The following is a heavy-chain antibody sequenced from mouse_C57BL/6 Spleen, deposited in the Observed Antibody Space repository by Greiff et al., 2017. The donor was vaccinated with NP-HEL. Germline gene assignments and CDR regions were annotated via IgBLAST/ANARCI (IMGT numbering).Heavy chain of an antibody. CDR1: GFTFTDYY. J-gene: IGHJ4*01. CDR2: IRNKANGYTT. CDR3: ARSPYDGSSYVDARDY. Sequence: EVMLVESGGGLVQPGGSLSLSCAASGFTFTDYYMSWVRQPPGKALEWLGFIRNKANGYTTEYSASVKGRFTISRDNSQSILYLQMNALRAEDSATYYCARSPYDGSSYVDARDYGGQGTSVTVSS. D-gene: IGHD1-1*01. V-gene: IGHV7-3*01.